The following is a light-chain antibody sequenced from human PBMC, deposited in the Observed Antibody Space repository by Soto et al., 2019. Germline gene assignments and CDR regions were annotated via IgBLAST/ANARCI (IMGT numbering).Light chain of an antibody. CDR1: SSDVGGYNY. CDR2: DVS. J-gene: IGLJ1*01. CDR3: CSYTSSSTFV. V-gene: IGLV2-14*01. Sequence: QSVLNRPASVSGSPGQSITISCTGTSSDVGGYNYVSWYQQHPGKAPKLMIYDVSNRPSGVSNRFSGSESGNTASLTISGLQAEDEADYYCCSYTSSSTFVFGRGTKVTVL.